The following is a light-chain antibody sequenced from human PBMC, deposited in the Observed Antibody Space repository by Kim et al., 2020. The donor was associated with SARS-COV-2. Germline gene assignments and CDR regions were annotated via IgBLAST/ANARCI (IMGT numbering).Light chain of an antibody. Sequence: PASISCRGRQSLVHRDGNTDVSWFQQRPGQSPRRLIYKASNRDSGVPDRFSGSGSGTDFTLKISRVEAEDVGVYYCMQSTQWPGTFGGGTKVDIK. V-gene: IGKV2-30*02. CDR3: MQSTQWPGT. CDR1: QSLVHRDGNTD. CDR2: KAS. J-gene: IGKJ4*01.